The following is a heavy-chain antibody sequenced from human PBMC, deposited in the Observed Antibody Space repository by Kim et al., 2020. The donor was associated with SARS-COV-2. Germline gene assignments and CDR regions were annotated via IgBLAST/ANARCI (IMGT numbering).Heavy chain of an antibody. CDR1: GLSFSDSY. D-gene: IGHD5-12*01. CDR2: ISTRGESI. CDR3: ASSGNGYNAFGI. Sequence: GGSLRLSCAASGLSFSDSYMNWVRQAPGKGLEWLSFISTRGESIFYADSVEGRFTISRDNAKNSLYLQMNYLRDEDTAVYYCASSGNGYNAFGIWGQG. J-gene: IGHJ4*02. V-gene: IGHV3-11*04.